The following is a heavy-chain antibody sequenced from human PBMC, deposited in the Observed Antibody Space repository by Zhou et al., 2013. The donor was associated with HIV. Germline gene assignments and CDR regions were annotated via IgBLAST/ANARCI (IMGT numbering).Heavy chain of an antibody. J-gene: IGHJ4*02. V-gene: IGHV1-46*01. Sequence: QVQLVQSGAEVKKPGASVKISCKASGYTFTSYYVHWVRQAPGQGLEWMAIINPSSGITTFAQKFQGRVTMTRDTSTSTVYMEVSSLTSEDAAVYYCARDGRGSYYRGYFDSWGQGTLVTVSS. CDR3: ARDGRGSYYRGYFDS. CDR1: GYTFTSYY. D-gene: IGHD1-26*01. CDR2: INPSSGIT.